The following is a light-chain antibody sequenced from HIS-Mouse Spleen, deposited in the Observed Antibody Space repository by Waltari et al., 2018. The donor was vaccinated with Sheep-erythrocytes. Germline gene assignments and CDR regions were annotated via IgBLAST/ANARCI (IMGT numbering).Light chain of an antibody. CDR2: EVS. CDR3: CSYAGSYNHV. CDR1: SSAVGGYNH. Sequence: QSALTQPRSVSGSPGQSVTIPCPGTSSAVGGYNHVSWYQQHPGKAPKLMIYEVSKRPSGVPDRFSGSKSGNTASLTISGLQAEDEADYYCCSYAGSYNHVFATGTKVTVL. J-gene: IGLJ1*01. V-gene: IGLV2-11*01.